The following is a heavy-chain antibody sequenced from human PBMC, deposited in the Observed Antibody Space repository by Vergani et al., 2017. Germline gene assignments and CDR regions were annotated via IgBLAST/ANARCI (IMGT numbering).Heavy chain of an antibody. D-gene: IGHD6-13*01. J-gene: IGHJ2*01. CDR2: TYYRSKWYN. Sequence: QVQLQQSGPGLVKPSQTLSLTCAISGDSVSRNSAAWNWIRQSPSRGIEWLGRTYYRSKWYNDYAVSVKSRITINPAQSKNQFSLQLNSVTPEDTAVYYCARDSAAAVNGNWYFDLWGRGTLVTVSS. CDR1: GDSVSRNSAA. V-gene: IGHV6-1*01. CDR3: ARDSAAAVNGNWYFDL.